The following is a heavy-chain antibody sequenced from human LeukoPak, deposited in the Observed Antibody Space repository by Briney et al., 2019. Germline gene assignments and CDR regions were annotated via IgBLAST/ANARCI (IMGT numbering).Heavy chain of an antibody. D-gene: IGHD2-2*01. CDR2: IIPIFGTA. V-gene: IGHV1-69*05. CDR3: ARGVVPAADGYYFDY. Sequence: ASVKVSCKASGGTFSSYAISWVRQAPGQGLEWMGGIIPIFGTANYAQKFQGRVTITTDESTSTAYMELSSLRSEDTAVYYCARGVVPAADGYYFDYWGQGTLVTVSS. J-gene: IGHJ4*02. CDR1: GGTFSSYA.